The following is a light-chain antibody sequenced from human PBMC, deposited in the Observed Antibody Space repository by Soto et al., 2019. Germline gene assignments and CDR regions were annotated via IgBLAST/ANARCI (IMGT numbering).Light chain of an antibody. CDR3: QSHDSSLSGSYV. CDR1: SSNIGAGDD. V-gene: IGLV1-40*01. CDR2: DNN. Sequence: QSVLTQPPSVSGAPGQRVTISCTGGSSNIGAGDDVHWYQQLPGTAPKVLIYDNNNRPSGVPDRISGSKSGTSASLAITALQPEDEADYYSQSHDSSLSGSYVSGNGTKVTV. J-gene: IGLJ1*01.